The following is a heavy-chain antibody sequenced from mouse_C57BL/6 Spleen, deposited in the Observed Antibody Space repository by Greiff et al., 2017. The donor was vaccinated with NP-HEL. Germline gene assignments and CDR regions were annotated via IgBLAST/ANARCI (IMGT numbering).Heavy chain of an antibody. CDR3: TRDRMGGYLFAY. J-gene: IGHJ3*01. D-gene: IGHD2-2*01. Sequence: EVQLVESGEGLVKPGGSLKLSCAASGFTFSSYAMSWVRQTPEKRLEWVAYISSGGDYIYYADTVKGRFTISRDNARNTLYLQMSSLKSEDTAMYYCTRDRMGGYLFAYWGQGTLVTVSA. CDR1: GFTFSSYA. CDR2: ISSGGDYI. V-gene: IGHV5-9-1*02.